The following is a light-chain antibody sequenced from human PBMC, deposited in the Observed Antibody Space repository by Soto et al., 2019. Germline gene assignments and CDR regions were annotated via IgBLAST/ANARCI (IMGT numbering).Light chain of an antibody. J-gene: IGLJ2*01. CDR3: AAWDDSLNGVV. CDR2: SNN. Sequence: QPVLTQPPSASGAPGQRVTISCSGSDSNVGSTAVNWYQQVPGTAPKLLIYSNNQRPSGVPDRFSGSKSGTSASLAISGLQSEDEADYYCAAWDDSLNGVVFGGGTKLTVL. CDR1: DSNVGSTA. V-gene: IGLV1-44*01.